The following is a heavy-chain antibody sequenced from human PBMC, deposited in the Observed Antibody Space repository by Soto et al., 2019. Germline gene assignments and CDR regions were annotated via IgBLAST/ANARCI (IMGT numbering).Heavy chain of an antibody. V-gene: IGHV1-2*04. CDR3: ARERRTKHNWFDP. CDR1: GYTFTGYY. D-gene: IGHD1-1*01. CDR2: INPNSGGT. J-gene: IGHJ5*02. Sequence: ASVKVSCKASGYTFTGYYTHWVRQAPGQGLEWMGWINPNSGGTNYAQKFQGWVTMTRDTSISTAYMELSRLRSDDTAVYYCARERRTKHNWFDPWGQGXLVTVSS.